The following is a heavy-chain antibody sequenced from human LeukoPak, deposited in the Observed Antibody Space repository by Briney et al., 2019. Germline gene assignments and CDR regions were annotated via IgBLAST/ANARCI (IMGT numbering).Heavy chain of an antibody. CDR1: GGSFSGYY. V-gene: IGHV4-34*01. CDR2: INHSGST. CDR3: ARMNYYDSSGYPSEG. D-gene: IGHD3-22*01. Sequence: SETLSLTCAVYGGSFSGYYWSWIRQPPGKGLEWIGEINHSGSTNYNPSLKSRVTISVDTCKNQFSLKLSSVTAADTAVYYCARMNYYDSSGYPSEGWGQGTLVTVSS. J-gene: IGHJ4*02.